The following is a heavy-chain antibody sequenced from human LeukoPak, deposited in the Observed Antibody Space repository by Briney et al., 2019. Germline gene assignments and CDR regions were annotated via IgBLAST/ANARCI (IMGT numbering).Heavy chain of an antibody. CDR1: GFTFSSYD. Sequence: GGSLRLSCAASGFTFSSYDMTWVRQAPGRGLEWVSSIRPSGDNTYYGDSVKGRFTISRDNSKNTVYLQMNSLRAEDTAVYYCAKDVDPSIAAATGAFDIWGQGTMVTVSS. D-gene: IGHD6-13*01. CDR2: IRPSGDNT. J-gene: IGHJ3*02. V-gene: IGHV3-23*01. CDR3: AKDVDPSIAAATGAFDI.